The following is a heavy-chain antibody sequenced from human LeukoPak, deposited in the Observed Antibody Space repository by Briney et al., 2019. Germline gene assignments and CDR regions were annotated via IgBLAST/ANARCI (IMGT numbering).Heavy chain of an antibody. CDR1: GFTVSSNY. CDR3: SSSWYSAGSDY. J-gene: IGHJ4*02. CDR2: IYSGGST. V-gene: IGHV3-53*01. Sequence: GGSLRLSCAAFGFTVSSNYMSWVRQAPGKGLEWVSVIYSGGSTYYADSVKGRFTISRDNSKNTLYLQMNSLRAEDTAVYYCSSSWYSAGSDYWGQGTLVTVSS. D-gene: IGHD6-13*01.